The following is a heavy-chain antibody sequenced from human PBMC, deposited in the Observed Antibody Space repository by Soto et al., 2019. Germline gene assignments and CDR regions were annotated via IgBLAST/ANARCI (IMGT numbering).Heavy chain of an antibody. CDR1: GDSVSSNSAA. CDR3: ARDKAGSSSEYYYYYGMDV. CDR2: TYYRSKWYN. Sequence: SQTLSLTCAISGDSVSSNSAAWNWIRQSPSRGLEWLGRTYYRSKWYNDYAVSVKSRITINPDTSKNQFSLQLNSVTPEDTAVYYCARDKAGSSSEYYYYYGMDVWGQGTTVTVSS. V-gene: IGHV6-1*01. J-gene: IGHJ6*02. D-gene: IGHD6-6*01.